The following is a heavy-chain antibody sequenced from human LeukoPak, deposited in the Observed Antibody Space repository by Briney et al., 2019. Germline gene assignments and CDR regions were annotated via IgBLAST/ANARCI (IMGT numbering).Heavy chain of an antibody. CDR3: AHRQSYSSSWNAGYFDY. CDR1: GFSLSTSGVG. Sequence: SGPTMVNPPQTLTLTCTFSGFSLSTSGVGVGWIRQPPGKALEWLAFIYWDDDRRYSPILKSRLVITKDTSKNQVVLTMTNMDPVDTATYYCAHRQSYSSSWNAGYFDYWGKGTLVTVSS. V-gene: IGHV2-5*02. D-gene: IGHD6-13*01. J-gene: IGHJ4*02. CDR2: IYWDDDR.